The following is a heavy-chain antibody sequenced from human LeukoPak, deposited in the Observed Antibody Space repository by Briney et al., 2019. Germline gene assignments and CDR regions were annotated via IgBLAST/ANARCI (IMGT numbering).Heavy chain of an antibody. Sequence: GAAVKVSCKASGGTFSSYAISWVRQAPGQGLEWMGRIIHILGIANYAQKFQGRVTITADKSTSTAYMELSSLRSEDTAVYYCARGGGDWNYYFDYWGQGTLVTVSS. D-gene: IGHD1-7*01. V-gene: IGHV1-69*04. CDR3: ARGGGDWNYYFDY. CDR1: GGTFSSYA. CDR2: IIHILGIA. J-gene: IGHJ4*02.